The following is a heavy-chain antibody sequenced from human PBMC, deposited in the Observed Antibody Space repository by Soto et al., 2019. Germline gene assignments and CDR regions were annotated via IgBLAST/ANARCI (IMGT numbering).Heavy chain of an antibody. CDR3: AKVRLTDYLRYAPHL. Sequence: EVQLLESGGGLVQPGGSLRLACAASGFTFNNYAMNWVRQARGRGLEWVSIISPNGDSTYYADSVKGRFTISRDNSQNTVFLQMNSLRAEDTAIYFCAKVRLTDYLRYAPHLWGQGTLVTVSS. J-gene: IGHJ3*01. CDR2: ISPNGDST. CDR1: GFTFNNYA. V-gene: IGHV3-23*01. D-gene: IGHD2-8*01.